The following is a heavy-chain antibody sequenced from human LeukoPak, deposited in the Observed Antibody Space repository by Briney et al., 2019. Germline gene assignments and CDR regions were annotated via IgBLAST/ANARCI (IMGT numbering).Heavy chain of an antibody. J-gene: IGHJ4*02. CDR2: IVGSSRT. CDR3: ARIGAGSSRDY. V-gene: IGHV3-69-1*01. D-gene: IGHD6-13*01. CDR1: GFTFSNFA. Sequence: PGGSLRLSCAASGFTFSNFAMTCVRQAPGKGLEWVSSIVGSSRTYYADSLKGRFTISRDNAKNSLYLQMNSLRAEDTAVYYCARIGAGSSRDYWGQGTLVTVSS.